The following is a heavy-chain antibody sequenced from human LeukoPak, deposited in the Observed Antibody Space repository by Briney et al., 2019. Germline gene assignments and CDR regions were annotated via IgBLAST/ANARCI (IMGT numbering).Heavy chain of an antibody. D-gene: IGHD3-9*01. CDR2: IYYSGST. V-gene: IGHV4-59*01. J-gene: IGHJ6*03. CDR1: GGSISSYY. Sequence: PSETLSLTCTVSGGSISSYYWSWIRQPPGKGLEWIGYIYYSGSTNYNPSLKSRVTISVDTSKNQFSLKLSSVTAADTAVYYCARDRGGILTGYYGPYYMDVWGKGTTVTISS. CDR3: ARDRGGILTGYYGPYYMDV.